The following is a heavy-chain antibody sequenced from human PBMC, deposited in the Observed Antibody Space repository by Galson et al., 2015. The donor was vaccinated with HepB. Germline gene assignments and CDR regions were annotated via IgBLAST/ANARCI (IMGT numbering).Heavy chain of an antibody. CDR3: ATSSIGARPFYYYHNGMDV. V-gene: IGHV3-7*03. D-gene: IGHD6-6*01. CDR1: GFTFSTYW. J-gene: IGHJ6*02. CDR2: IKEDGSEE. Sequence: CAASGFTFSTYWMTWVRQAPGKGLEWVANIKEDGSEEYYVDSVEGRLTISRDNARKSLYLQMNSLRADDTAVYYCATSSIGARPFYYYHNGMDVWGQGTTVTVSS.